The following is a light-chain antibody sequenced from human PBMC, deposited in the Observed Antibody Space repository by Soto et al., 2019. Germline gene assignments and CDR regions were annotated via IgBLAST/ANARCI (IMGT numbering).Light chain of an antibody. V-gene: IGLV6-57*01. CDR1: SGSIASNY. CDR3: QSYDSSNNVV. Sequence: NFMLTQPHSVSESPGKTVTISCTRSSGSIASNYVQWYQQRPGSSPTTVIYEDNLRPSGVPDRFSGSIDSSSNSASLTNSGLKTEDEADYYCQSYDSSNNVVFGGGTKVTVL. CDR2: EDN. J-gene: IGLJ2*01.